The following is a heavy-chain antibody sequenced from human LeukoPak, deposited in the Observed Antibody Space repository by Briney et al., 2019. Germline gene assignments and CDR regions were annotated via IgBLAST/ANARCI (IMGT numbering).Heavy chain of an antibody. V-gene: IGHV1-8*01. CDR1: GYTFTSYD. Sequence: ALVKVSCKASGYTFTSYDINWVRQATGQGLEWMGWMNPNSGNTGYAQKFQGRVTMTRNTSISTAYMELSSLRSEDTAVYYCARGLMNSSGWSKYYYYYYYMDVWGKGTTVTISS. J-gene: IGHJ6*03. CDR2: MNPNSGNT. D-gene: IGHD6-19*01. CDR3: ARGLMNSSGWSKYYYYYYYMDV.